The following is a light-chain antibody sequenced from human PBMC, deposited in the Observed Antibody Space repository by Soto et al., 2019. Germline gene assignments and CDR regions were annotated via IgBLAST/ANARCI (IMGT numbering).Light chain of an antibody. J-gene: IGKJ5*01. CDR3: KQSYSTPIT. Sequence: DIQLTQSPSSLSASVGDIVTITFLASNNSSSYLNWYQQRPGRAPKRLIYAASSLQSGVPARFSGSGSGTDFALTISSVQAEDFATYYCKQSYSTPITFGQGTRLEIK. V-gene: IGKV1-39*01. CDR2: AAS. CDR1: NNSSSY.